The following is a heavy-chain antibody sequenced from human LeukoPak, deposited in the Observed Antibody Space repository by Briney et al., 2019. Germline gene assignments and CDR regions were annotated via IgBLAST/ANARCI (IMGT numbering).Heavy chain of an antibody. CDR2: ISSSGGTI. CDR3: AREPRGYSYGYFYYYYMDV. J-gene: IGHJ6*03. Sequence: GGSLRLSCAASGFTFSSYSMNWVRQAPGKGLEWVSYISSSGGTIHYSDSVKGRFTISRDNAKNSLYLQMNSLRAEDTAVYYCAREPRGYSYGYFYYYYMDVWGKGTTVTISS. D-gene: IGHD5-18*01. V-gene: IGHV3-48*04. CDR1: GFTFSSYS.